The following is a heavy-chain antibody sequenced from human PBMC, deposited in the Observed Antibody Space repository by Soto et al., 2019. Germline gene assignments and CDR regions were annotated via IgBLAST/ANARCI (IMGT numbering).Heavy chain of an antibody. CDR1: GFTFSSYW. D-gene: IGHD2-15*01. Sequence: EVQLVESGGGLVQPGGSLRLSCAASGFTFSSYWMHWVRQAPGKGLVWVSRINSDGSSTSYADSVKGRFTISRDNAKNTLYLQMNSQRAEVTAVYYCVRTSLVVAAATREDYWGQGTLVTVSS. J-gene: IGHJ4*02. CDR3: VRTSLVVAAATREDY. V-gene: IGHV3-74*01. CDR2: INSDGSST.